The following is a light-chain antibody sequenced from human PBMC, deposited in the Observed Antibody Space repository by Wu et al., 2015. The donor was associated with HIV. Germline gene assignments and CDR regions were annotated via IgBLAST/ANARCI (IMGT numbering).Light chain of an antibody. CDR2: DAS. V-gene: IGKV3-11*01. CDR1: QSVNTF. Sequence: EIVLTQSPVTLSLSPGETATLSCRASQSVNTFLSWYQQRPGQTPRLLIYDASNRATGIPARFSGSGSGTDFTLTISSLQSEDFAAYYCQQYNYWPTFGGGTKVEIK. J-gene: IGKJ4*01. CDR3: QQYNYWPT.